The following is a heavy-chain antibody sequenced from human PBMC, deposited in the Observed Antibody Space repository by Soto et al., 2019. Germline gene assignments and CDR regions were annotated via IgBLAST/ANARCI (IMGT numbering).Heavy chain of an antibody. CDR3: ASSLLTPFDY. Sequence: EVQLVESGGGLVQPGGSLSLSCAASGFTFGSYWMHWVRQAPGKGLVWVSRINSDGSSTTYADSVRGRCTISRDNANNTLYLQMNSLRAEDTDVYYCASSLLTPFDYRGQGTLVTVSS. D-gene: IGHD7-27*01. CDR2: INSDGSST. J-gene: IGHJ4*02. V-gene: IGHV3-74*01. CDR1: GFTFGSYW.